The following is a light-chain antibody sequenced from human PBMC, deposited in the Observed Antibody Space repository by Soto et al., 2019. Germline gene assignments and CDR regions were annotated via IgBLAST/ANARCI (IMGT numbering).Light chain of an antibody. Sequence: DIQLTQSPSTLSPSVGDRVTITCRASQSISSWLAWYQQKPGKATKLLIYKASSLQSGVPSRFSGSGSGTEFTLTISSRQPDDFATYYCQQYNTYPHTFGQGTKLEI. CDR3: QQYNTYPHT. CDR1: QSISSW. CDR2: KAS. V-gene: IGKV1-5*03. J-gene: IGKJ2*01.